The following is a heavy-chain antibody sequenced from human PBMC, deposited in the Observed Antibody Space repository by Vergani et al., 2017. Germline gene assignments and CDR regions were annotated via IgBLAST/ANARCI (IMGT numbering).Heavy chain of an antibody. CDR1: GFTFSSYA. Sequence: EVQLVESGGGLVQPGGSLRLSCAASGFTFSSYAMSWVRQAPGKGLEWVSAISGSGGSTYYADSVKGRFTISRDNSKNTLYLQMNSLRAEDTAVYYCARGTYCSGGSCYPPSGAFDIWGQGTMVTVSS. V-gene: IGHV3-23*04. CDR3: ARGTYCSGGSCYPPSGAFDI. J-gene: IGHJ3*02. CDR2: ISGSGGST. D-gene: IGHD2-15*01.